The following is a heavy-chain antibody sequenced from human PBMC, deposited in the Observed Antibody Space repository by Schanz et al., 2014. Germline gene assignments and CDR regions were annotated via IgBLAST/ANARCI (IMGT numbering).Heavy chain of an antibody. CDR2: ISYDGRNK. J-gene: IGHJ6*02. V-gene: IGHV3-30*18. CDR3: AKGMGYCSGGTCYDYYYYGLDV. Sequence: VQLVESGGGLVQPGGSLRLSCGGSGFTFSKYWMSWVRQAPGKGLEWVAVISYDGRNKYYADSVKGRFTISRDNSKNTLYLQMNSLRAEDTAVFYCAKGMGYCSGGTCYDYYYYGLDVWGQGTTVTVSS. D-gene: IGHD2-15*01. CDR1: GFTFSKYW.